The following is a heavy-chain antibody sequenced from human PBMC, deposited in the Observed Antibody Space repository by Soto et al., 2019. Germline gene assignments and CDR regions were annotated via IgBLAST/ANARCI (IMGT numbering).Heavy chain of an antibody. V-gene: IGHV1-3*01. CDR2: INAGNGNT. J-gene: IGHJ5*02. CDR1: GYTFTTYA. D-gene: IGHD2-2*01. Sequence: GASVKVSCKASGYTFTTYAMHWVRQAPGQRLEWMGWINAGNGNTKYSQKFQGRVTITRDTSASAAYMELSSLRSGDTAVYYCARVNCASTSCHHWFDPWGQGTLVTVSS. CDR3: ARVNCASTSCHHWFDP.